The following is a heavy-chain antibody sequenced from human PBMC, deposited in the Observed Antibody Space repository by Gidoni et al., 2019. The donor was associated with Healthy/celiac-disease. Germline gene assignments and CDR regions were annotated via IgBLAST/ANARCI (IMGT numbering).Heavy chain of an antibody. D-gene: IGHD6-6*01. Sequence: QVQLVESGGGVVPPGRSLRLSCAASGFTFSSTGKHWVRQAPGKGLEWVAVIWYDGSNKYYADSVKGRFTISRDNSKNTLYLQMNSLRAEDTAVYYCARGPSSSSDYYYYYGMDVWGQGTTVTVSS. CDR1: GFTFSSTG. V-gene: IGHV3-33*01. J-gene: IGHJ6*02. CDR2: IWYDGSNK. CDR3: ARGPSSSSDYYYYYGMDV.